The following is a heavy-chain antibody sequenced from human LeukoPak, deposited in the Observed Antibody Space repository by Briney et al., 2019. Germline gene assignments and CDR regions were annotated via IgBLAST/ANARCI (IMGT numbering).Heavy chain of an antibody. CDR3: ARESPLPYYYDSSGYGPFDY. CDR1: GGTFSSYA. J-gene: IGHJ4*02. CDR2: IIPIFGTA. V-gene: IGHV1-69*05. D-gene: IGHD3-22*01. Sequence: ASVKVSCKASGGTFSSYAISWVRQAPGQGLEWMGGIIPIFGTANYAQKFQGRVSITTDESTSTAYMELSSLRSEDTAVYYCARESPLPYYYDSSGYGPFDYWGQGTLVTVSS.